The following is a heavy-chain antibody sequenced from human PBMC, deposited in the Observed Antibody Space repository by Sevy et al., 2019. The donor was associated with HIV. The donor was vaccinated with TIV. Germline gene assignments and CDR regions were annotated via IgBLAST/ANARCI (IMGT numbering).Heavy chain of an antibody. Sequence: GGSLRLSCAASGFTFSSYSMNWVRQAPGKGLEWVSSISGISNYIYYADSVKGRFTISRDNAKNSLYLQMNSLRAEDTAVYYCARKGDSWDWFGPWGQGTLVTVSS. D-gene: IGHD2-15*01. CDR3: ARKGDSWDWFGP. CDR2: ISGISNYI. V-gene: IGHV3-21*01. CDR1: GFTFSSYS. J-gene: IGHJ5*02.